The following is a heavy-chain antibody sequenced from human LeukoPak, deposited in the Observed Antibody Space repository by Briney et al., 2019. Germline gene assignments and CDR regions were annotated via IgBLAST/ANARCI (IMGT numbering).Heavy chain of an antibody. V-gene: IGHV3-23*01. CDR2: ISGSGDNT. CDR1: GFTFSSYA. D-gene: IGHD1-26*01. J-gene: IGHJ3*02. CDR3: SKILSGSYPLGAFDI. Sequence: GGSLRLSCAASGFTFSSYAMHWVRQAPGKGLEWVSGISGSGDNTYFADSVKGRFTISRDNSKNTLYLQMNSLRAEDTAIYYCSKILSGSYPLGAFDIWGQGTMVTVSS.